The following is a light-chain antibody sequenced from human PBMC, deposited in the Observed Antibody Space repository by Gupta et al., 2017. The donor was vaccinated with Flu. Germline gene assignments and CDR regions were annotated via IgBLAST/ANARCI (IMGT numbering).Light chain of an antibody. CDR3: QHRSNCPVT. V-gene: IGKV3-11*01. J-gene: IGKJ1*01. CDR1: QSVSSY. CDR2: DAS. Sequence: EIVLTQSPATLSLSPGERATLSCRASQSVSSYLAWYQQKPGQAPRLLIYDASNRATGIPARFSGSGSGTEFTLTISSREPEDFAVYYCQHRSNCPVTFGQGTKVEIK.